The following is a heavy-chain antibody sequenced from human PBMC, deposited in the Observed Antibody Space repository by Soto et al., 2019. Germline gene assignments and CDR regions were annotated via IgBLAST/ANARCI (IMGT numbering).Heavy chain of an antibody. D-gene: IGHD3-9*01. CDR3: ARARYYDILTGYYNKAAMDV. CDR2: ISSVSTYI. CDR1: GITFNSYS. J-gene: IGHJ6*02. Sequence: PGGSLRLSCAASGITFNSYSMNWVRQAPGKGLEWVSSISSVSTYIYYADSVKGRFTISRDNAKNSLYLQMNSLRAEDTAVYYCARARYYDILTGYYNKAAMDVWGQGTTVTVSS. V-gene: IGHV3-21*01.